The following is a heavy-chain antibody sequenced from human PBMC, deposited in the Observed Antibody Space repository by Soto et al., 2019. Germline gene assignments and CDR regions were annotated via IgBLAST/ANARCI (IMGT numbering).Heavy chain of an antibody. J-gene: IGHJ5*02. D-gene: IGHD2-2*01. CDR1: GFTFSTHW. CDR2: INGDGSET. Sequence: GSLRLSCAASGFTFSTHWMHWVRQAPGKGLVWVSRINGDGSETTYADSVKGRLTISRDNAKNTLYLQVNNLRVEDTAVYYCVRLVPASMAFDPWGQGTLVTVSS. CDR3: VRLVPASMAFDP. V-gene: IGHV3-74*01.